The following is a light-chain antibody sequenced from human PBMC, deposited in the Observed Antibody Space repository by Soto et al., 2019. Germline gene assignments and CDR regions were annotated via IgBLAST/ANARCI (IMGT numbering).Light chain of an antibody. CDR1: QSVSSSY. Sequence: EIVLTQYPGTLSLSPGERATLSCRASQSVSSSYSAWYQQKPGQAPRLLIYGASSRATDMTDRFSGSGSGTDFTLTIFRLEPEDFAVYYCLQYGSSAGVGQGTRLEIK. J-gene: IGKJ5*01. CDR3: LQYGSSAG. CDR2: GAS. V-gene: IGKV3-20*01.